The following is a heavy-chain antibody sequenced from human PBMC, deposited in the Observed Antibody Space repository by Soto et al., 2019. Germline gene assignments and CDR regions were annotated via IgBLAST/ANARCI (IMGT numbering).Heavy chain of an antibody. CDR1: GFTFSDYA. CDR2: VSHDGRNT. CDR3: AKGGRPWLVTSDFTY. J-gene: IGHJ4*02. D-gene: IGHD6-19*01. Sequence: VQLVESGGGVVQPGRSLRLSCAASGFTFSDYAMHWVRQAPGKGLEWVAVVSHDGRNTHYADSVKGRFTISRDSSKNTLSLEMTSLRAEDTAVHYFAKGGRPWLVTSDFTYWGQGALVTVSS. V-gene: IGHV3-30*18.